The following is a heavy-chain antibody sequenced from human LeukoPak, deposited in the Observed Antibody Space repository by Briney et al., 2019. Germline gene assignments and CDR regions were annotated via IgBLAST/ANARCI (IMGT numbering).Heavy chain of an antibody. CDR1: GVSITNGHYY. V-gene: IGHV4-30-4*01. J-gene: IGHJ5*02. D-gene: IGHD5-18*01. CDR3: ASQGSGQGYLNWFDP. CDR2: VYHSGST. Sequence: SETLSLTCTVSGVSITNGHYYWSWIRQSPGKGLEWIGHVYHSGSTYYNPSLESRVTMSMDTSKNQFSLILTSVTAADTAVYYCASQGSGQGYLNWFDPWGQGALVTVSS.